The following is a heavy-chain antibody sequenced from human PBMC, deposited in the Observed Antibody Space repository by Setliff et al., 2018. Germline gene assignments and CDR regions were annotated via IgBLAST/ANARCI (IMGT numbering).Heavy chain of an antibody. CDR3: ARPHGGDYAFDI. J-gene: IGHJ3*02. D-gene: IGHD4-17*01. V-gene: IGHV4-34*10. CDR1: GVSFSDYY. CDR2: INHSGTT. Sequence: SETLSLTCTVYGVSFSDYYWGWVRQSPGKGLDWIGEINHSGTTNYDPSLEGRISISVDTSKNQVSLKLSSVTAADTAVYYCARPHGGDYAFDIWGQGTMVTVSS.